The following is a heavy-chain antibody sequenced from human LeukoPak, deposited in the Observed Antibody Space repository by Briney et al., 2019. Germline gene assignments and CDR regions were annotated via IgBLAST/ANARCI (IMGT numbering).Heavy chain of an antibody. D-gene: IGHD3/OR15-3a*01. CDR1: GFTFSSYG. CDR2: ILYDGSNK. V-gene: IGHV3-30-3*01. J-gene: IGHJ4*02. Sequence: GGSPKLSCTASGFTFSSYGFHWVRQAPGKGLEWVALILYDGSNKYYADSVKGRFTISRDDSTNTLYLQMNSLRGEDTAVYYCARDYGFGLLPAAKRYWGQGTLVTVSS. CDR3: ARDYGFGLLPAAKRY.